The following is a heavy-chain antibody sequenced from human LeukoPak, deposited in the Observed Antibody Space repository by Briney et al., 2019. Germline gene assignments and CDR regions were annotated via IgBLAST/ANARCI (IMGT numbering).Heavy chain of an antibody. D-gene: IGHD6-19*01. J-gene: IGHJ3*02. CDR1: GFTCSTYV. Sequence: GGSLRLSCAASGFTCSTYVMSWVRQAPGKGLEWLSLILHNGDSTYYADSVKGRFTISRDNSKNTLYLQMNSLRAEDTAVYYCARDLIAVADDAFDIWGQGTMVTVSS. V-gene: IGHV3-23*01. CDR2: ILHNGDST. CDR3: ARDLIAVADDAFDI.